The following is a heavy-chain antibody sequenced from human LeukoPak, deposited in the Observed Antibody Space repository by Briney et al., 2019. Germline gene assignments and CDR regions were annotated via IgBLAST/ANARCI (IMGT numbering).Heavy chain of an antibody. V-gene: IGHV4-59*12. CDR2: IYYSGST. CDR1: GGSFSGYY. Sequence: PSETLSLTCAVYGGSFSGYYWSWIRQPPGKGLEWIGYIYYSGSTNYNPSLKSRVTISVDTSKNQFSLKLSSVTAADTAVYYCARGRPDYYGSGSYYKGSSSSNDYWGQGTLVTVSS. J-gene: IGHJ4*02. D-gene: IGHD3-10*01. CDR3: ARGRPDYYGSGSYYKGSSSSNDY.